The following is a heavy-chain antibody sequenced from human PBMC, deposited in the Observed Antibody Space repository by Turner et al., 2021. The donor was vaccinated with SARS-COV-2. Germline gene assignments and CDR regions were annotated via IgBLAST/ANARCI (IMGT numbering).Heavy chain of an antibody. J-gene: IGHJ4*02. CDR3: AKEGLLVSLDY. D-gene: IGHD2-15*01. Sequence: QVQLVESGGGVVQPGGSLRLTCAASGVTFSSYGMHGVRQAPGKGLEWVAVISYDGSNKYYADSVKGRFTISRDNSKNTLSLQMNSLRAEDTAVYYCAKEGLLVSLDYWGQGTPVTVSS. V-gene: IGHV3-30*18. CDR1: GVTFSSYG. CDR2: ISYDGSNK.